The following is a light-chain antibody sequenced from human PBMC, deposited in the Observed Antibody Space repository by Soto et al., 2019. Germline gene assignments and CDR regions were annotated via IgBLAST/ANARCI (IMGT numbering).Light chain of an antibody. CDR3: TTWTTSTTMI. V-gene: IGLV2-14*03. J-gene: IGLJ2*01. CDR2: DVN. CDR1: SSDIGAYNF. Sequence: QSALTQPASVSGSPGQSITISCTGTSSDIGAYNFVSWYQQHPGKAPKLMLYDVNSRPSGVSNRFSGSKSGNTASLTISGLEAEDEADYYCTTWTTSTTMIFGAGTKLTV.